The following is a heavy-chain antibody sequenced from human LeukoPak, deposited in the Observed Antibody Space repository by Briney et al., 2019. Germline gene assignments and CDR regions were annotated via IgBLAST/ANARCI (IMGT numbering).Heavy chain of an antibody. CDR1: GFTFSSYA. CDR2: IGSSGGST. D-gene: IGHD5-24*01. V-gene: IGHV3-23*01. J-gene: IGHJ4*02. CDR3: AKVFRDGYNYPFDY. Sequence: GGSLRLSCAASGFTFSSYAMNWVRQAPGKGLEWVSTIGSSGGSTYYADSVKGRFTISRDNSKNTLYLQMNSLRAEDTAVYYCAKVFRDGYNYPFDYWGQGTLVTVSS.